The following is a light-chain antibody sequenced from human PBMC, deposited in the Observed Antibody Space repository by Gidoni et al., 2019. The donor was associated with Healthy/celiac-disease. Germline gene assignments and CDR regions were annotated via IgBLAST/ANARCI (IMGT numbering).Light chain of an antibody. J-gene: IGKJ3*01. CDR2: GAS. Sequence: DTVLRQSPGALSLSPGERATLSCRASQSISSSYLACYQQKPGQAPRLLIYGASSRATGIPDRFSGSGSGTDFTLTISRLEPEDFAVYYCQQYGSSPFTFGPGTKVDIK. CDR1: QSISSSY. CDR3: QQYGSSPFT. V-gene: IGKV3-20*01.